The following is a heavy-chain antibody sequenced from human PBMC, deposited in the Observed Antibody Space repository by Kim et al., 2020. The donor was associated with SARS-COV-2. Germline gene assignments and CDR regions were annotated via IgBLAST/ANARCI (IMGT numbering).Heavy chain of an antibody. J-gene: IGHJ4*02. CDR2: T. Sequence: TNHNPPLKSRVTISVDTSKNQFSLKLSSVTAADTAVYYCARARGRSGFDYWGQGTLVTVSS. V-gene: IGHV4-59*01. CDR3: ARARGRSGFDY.